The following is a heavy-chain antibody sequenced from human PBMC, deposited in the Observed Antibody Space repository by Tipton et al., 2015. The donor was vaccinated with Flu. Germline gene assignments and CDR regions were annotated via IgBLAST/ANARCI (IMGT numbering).Heavy chain of an antibody. D-gene: IGHD2/OR15-2a*01. J-gene: IGHJ6*02. CDR1: GFAVSSNY. Sequence: SLRLSCAASGFAVSSNYMNWVRRAPGKGLEWVSLIYSAGSTFFADSVKGRFTISRDNSKNTLYLQMGSLRADDMAVYYCARGMNSGLVDVWGQGTTVTVSS. V-gene: IGHV3-66*02. CDR3: ARGMNSGLVDV. CDR2: IYSAGST.